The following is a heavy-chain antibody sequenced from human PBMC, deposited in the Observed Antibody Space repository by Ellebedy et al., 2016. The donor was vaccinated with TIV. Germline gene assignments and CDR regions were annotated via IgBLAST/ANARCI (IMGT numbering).Heavy chain of an antibody. Sequence: SETLSLXCTVSGGSISSYYWSWIRQPAGKGLEWIGRIYTSGSTNYNPSLKSRVTMSVDTSKNQFSLKLSSVTAADTAVYYCARDWAWELSRFGWFDPWGQGTLVTVSS. CDR2: IYTSGST. CDR3: ARDWAWELSRFGWFDP. J-gene: IGHJ5*02. CDR1: GGSISSYY. V-gene: IGHV4-4*07. D-gene: IGHD1-26*01.